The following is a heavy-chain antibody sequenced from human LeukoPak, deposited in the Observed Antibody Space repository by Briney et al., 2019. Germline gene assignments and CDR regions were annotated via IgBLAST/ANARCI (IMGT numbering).Heavy chain of an antibody. D-gene: IGHD3-22*01. CDR2: IYYSGST. Sequence: PSETLSLTCTVSGGSISSYYWSWIRQPPGKGLEWIGYIYYSGSTNYNPSLKSRVTMSVDTSKNQFSLKLSSVTAADTAVYYCATQAGYYDSSGYYPRVSYFDYWGQGTLVTVSS. V-gene: IGHV4-59*08. J-gene: IGHJ4*02. CDR1: GGSISSYY. CDR3: ATQAGYYDSSGYYPRVSYFDY.